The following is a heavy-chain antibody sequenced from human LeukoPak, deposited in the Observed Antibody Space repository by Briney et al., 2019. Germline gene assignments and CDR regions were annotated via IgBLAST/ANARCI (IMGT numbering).Heavy chain of an antibody. CDR3: ARQRITMVRGHNWFDP. CDR2: IYHSGST. CDR1: GGSISSGGYS. D-gene: IGHD3-10*01. Sequence: PSETLSLTCAVSGGSISSGGYSWSWIRQPPGQGLEWIGYIYHSGSTYYNPSLKSRVTISVDRSKNQFSLKLSSVTAADTAVYYCARQRITMVRGHNWFDPWGQGTLVTVSS. V-gene: IGHV4-30-2*01. J-gene: IGHJ5*02.